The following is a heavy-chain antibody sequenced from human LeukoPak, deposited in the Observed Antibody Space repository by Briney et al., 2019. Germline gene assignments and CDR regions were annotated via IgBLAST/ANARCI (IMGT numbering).Heavy chain of an antibody. J-gene: IGHJ4*02. D-gene: IGHD6-19*01. CDR2: ISAYNGNT. CDR3: ARDIGLFSGWYEVYDY. V-gene: IGHV1-18*01. Sequence: ASVKVSCKASGGTFSSYAISWVRQAPGQGLEWMGWISAYNGNTNYAQKLQGRVTMTTDTSTSTAYMELRSLRSDDTAVYYCARDIGLFSGWYEVYDYWGQGTLVTVSS. CDR1: GGTFSSYA.